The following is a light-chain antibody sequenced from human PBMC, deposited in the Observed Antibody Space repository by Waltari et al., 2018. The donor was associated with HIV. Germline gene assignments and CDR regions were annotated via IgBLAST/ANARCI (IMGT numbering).Light chain of an antibody. CDR2: EAS. J-gene: IGKJ4*01. V-gene: IGKV3-11*01. Sequence: IVLTQSPPTLPFSPEEESTLACRASQSVSSSLAWYQQKPGKAPRLLIYEASIRATGIPARFSGSGSGTEFTLTISSLEPEDFAVYYCQQCSNWFRTFGGGTKVEIK. CDR3: QQCSNWFRT. CDR1: QSVSSS.